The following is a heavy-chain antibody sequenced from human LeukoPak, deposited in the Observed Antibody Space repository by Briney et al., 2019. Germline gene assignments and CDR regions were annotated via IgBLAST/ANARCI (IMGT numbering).Heavy chain of an antibody. CDR3: ASSRPNYYDSSGYYYPRYFQH. CDR2: IYPGDSDT. J-gene: IGHJ1*01. Sequence: GASLNTSCKASGSSCTNYWIGWVRQLPRKGLGLMGIIYPGDSDTGSSPSFQGQVTISADKSISTAYLQWSTLKASDTAMYYCASSRPNYYDSSGYYYPRYFQHWGQGTLVTVSS. V-gene: IGHV5-51*03. CDR1: GSSCTNYW. D-gene: IGHD3-22*01.